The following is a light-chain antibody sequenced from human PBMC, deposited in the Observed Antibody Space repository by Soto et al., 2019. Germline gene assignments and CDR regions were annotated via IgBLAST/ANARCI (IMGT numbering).Light chain of an antibody. J-gene: IGKJ5*01. Sequence: DIVLTQSPDSLAVSLGERATINCKSSQNILYSSNNKSHLAWYQQKPGQPPRQIIYWASIRESGVPDRFSGSGSGTYFALTISSLQAEDVAVYYCQQYYSPLALTFGQGTRLEI. CDR2: WAS. CDR3: QQYYSPLALT. CDR1: QNILYSSNNKSH. V-gene: IGKV4-1*01.